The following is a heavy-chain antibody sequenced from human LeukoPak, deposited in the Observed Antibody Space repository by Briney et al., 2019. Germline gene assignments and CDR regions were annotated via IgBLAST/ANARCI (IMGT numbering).Heavy chain of an antibody. V-gene: IGHV4-39*01. D-gene: IGHD3-22*01. CDR3: AKLYDSRVGY. J-gene: IGHJ4*02. CDR2: IYYNGST. CDR1: GGSISSSSYY. Sequence: SETLSLTCTVSGGSISSSSYYWGWIRQPPGKGLEWIGSIYYNGSTYYNPSLKSRVTISVDTSKNQFSLKLSSVTAADTAVYYCAKLYDSRVGYWGQGTLVTVSS.